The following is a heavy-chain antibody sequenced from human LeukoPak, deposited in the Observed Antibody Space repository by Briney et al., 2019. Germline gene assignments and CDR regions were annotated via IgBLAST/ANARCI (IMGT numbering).Heavy chain of an antibody. V-gene: IGHV4-39*07. CDR1: GFTVSSNY. D-gene: IGHD4-17*01. CDR3: ARDTLTVTRD. Sequence: PGGSLRLSCAASGFTVSSNYMSWVRQAPGKGLEWIGSIYYSGSTYYNPSLKSRVTISVDTSKNQFSLKLSSVTAADTAVYYCARDTLTVTRDWGQGTLVTVSS. CDR2: IYYSGST. J-gene: IGHJ4*02.